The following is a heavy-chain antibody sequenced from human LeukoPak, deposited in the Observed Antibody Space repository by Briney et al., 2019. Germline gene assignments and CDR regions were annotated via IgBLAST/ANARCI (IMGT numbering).Heavy chain of an antibody. D-gene: IGHD4-17*01. Sequence: GGSLRLSCAASGFTVSSNYMSWVRQAPGKGLEWVSVIYSGGSTYYADSVKGRFTISRDNSKNTLYLQMNSLRAEDTAVYYCARKYGDYVGAFDIWGQGRMASVSS. V-gene: IGHV3-53*01. J-gene: IGHJ3*02. CDR1: GFTVSSNY. CDR3: ARKYGDYVGAFDI. CDR2: IYSGGST.